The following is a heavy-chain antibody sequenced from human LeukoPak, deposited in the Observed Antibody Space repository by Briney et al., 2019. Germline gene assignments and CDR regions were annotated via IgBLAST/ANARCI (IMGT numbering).Heavy chain of an antibody. D-gene: IGHD2-2*01. CDR3: ATSGYCSSTSCAGGMDV. V-gene: IGHV3-7*03. J-gene: IGHJ6*04. Sequence: GGSLRLSCAASGVTFSSYWMSWVRQAPGKGLEWVPNIKQDGSEKYYVDSVKGRFTISRDNAKNSLYLQMNSLRAEDTAVYYCATSGYCSSTSCAGGMDVWGKETTVTVSS. CDR1: GVTFSSYW. CDR2: IKQDGSEK.